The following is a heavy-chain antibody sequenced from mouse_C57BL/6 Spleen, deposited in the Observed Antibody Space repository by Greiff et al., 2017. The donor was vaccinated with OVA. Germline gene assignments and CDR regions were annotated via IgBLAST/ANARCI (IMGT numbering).Heavy chain of an antibody. D-gene: IGHD2-2*01. CDR2: IDPENGDT. CDR1: GFNIKDDY. V-gene: IGHV14-4*01. J-gene: IGHJ3*01. CDR3: TMVTTGPAWFAY. Sequence: EVQLQQSGAELVRPGASVKLSCTASGFNIKDDYMHWVKQRPEQGLEWIGWIDPENGDTEYASKFQGKATITADTSSNTAYLQRSSLTSEDTAVYYCTMVTTGPAWFAYWGQGTLVTVSA.